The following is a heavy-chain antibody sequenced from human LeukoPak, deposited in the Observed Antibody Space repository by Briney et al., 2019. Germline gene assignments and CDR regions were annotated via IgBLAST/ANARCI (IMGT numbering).Heavy chain of an antibody. D-gene: IGHD3-22*01. J-gene: IGHJ4*02. Sequence: SQTLSPTCALYGGSLSGFYCSCVRGPPGTGLEWFREINHSVSTNYNPSLKSRVTISVDTSKTQFSLKLTSVTAADTAVYYCARQYHDSSGYYPWYFDYWGQGTLVTVSS. CDR2: INHSVST. CDR1: GGSLSGFY. V-gene: IGHV4-34*01. CDR3: ARQYHDSSGYYPWYFDY.